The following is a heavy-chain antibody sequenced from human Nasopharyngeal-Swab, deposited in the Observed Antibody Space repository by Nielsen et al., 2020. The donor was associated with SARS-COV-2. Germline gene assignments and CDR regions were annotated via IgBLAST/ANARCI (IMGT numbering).Heavy chain of an antibody. J-gene: IGHJ6*02. CDR1: GFTFDDYA. CDR2: ISWNSGSI. D-gene: IGHD6-13*01. Sequence: LSLTCAASGFTFDDYAMHWVRQAPGKGLEWVSGISWNSGSIGYADSVKGRFTISRDNAKNSLYLQMNSLRAEDTALYYCSTLGYIAAAGYYYYYGMDVWGQGTTVTVSS. CDR3: STLGYIAAAGYYYYYGMDV. V-gene: IGHV3-9*01.